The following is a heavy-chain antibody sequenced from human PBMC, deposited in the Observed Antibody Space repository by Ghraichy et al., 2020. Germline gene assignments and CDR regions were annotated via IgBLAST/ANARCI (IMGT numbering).Heavy chain of an antibody. CDR1: GGSIVSSNW. Sequence: SETLSLTCAVSGGSIVSSNWWTWVRQPPGKGLEWIGEIYHNGGTNYNPSLSSRVTISVDKSKNLFSRKLTSVTAADRAVYYLARRSNSRNHYYGLDVWGLGTTVAVS. J-gene: IGHJ6*01. CDR3: ARRSNSRNHYYGLDV. D-gene: IGHD1-26*01. V-gene: IGHV4-4*02. CDR2: IYHNGGT.